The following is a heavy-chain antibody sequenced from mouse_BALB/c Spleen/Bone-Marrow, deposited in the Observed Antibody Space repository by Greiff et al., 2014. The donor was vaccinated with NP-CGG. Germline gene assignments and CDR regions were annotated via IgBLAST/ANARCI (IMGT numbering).Heavy chain of an antibody. D-gene: IGHD2-1*01. CDR3: SRGGNYGTY. Sequence: QVQLQQSGAELVRPGSSVKISCKASGYAFSTYWMNWVKQRPGQGLEWIGQIYPGNGNAVYNGKFKDKATLTADKSSRTAYMHLSSLTSEDSAVYFCSRGGNYGTYWGQGTLVTVSA. CDR2: IYPGNGNA. V-gene: IGHV1-80*01. J-gene: IGHJ3*01. CDR1: GYAFSTYW.